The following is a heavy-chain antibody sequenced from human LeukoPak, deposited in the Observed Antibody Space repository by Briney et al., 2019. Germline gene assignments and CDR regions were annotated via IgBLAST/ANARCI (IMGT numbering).Heavy chain of an antibody. D-gene: IGHD3-10*01. CDR3: ARVPAGDWFDP. Sequence: SVKVSCKASGGTFSSYAISWVRQAPGQGLEWMGRIIPIFGTANYAQKFQGRVTITTDESTSTAYMELRSLRSDDTAVYYCARVPAGDWFDPWGQGTLVTVSS. CDR2: IIPIFGTA. CDR1: GGTFSSYA. J-gene: IGHJ5*02. V-gene: IGHV1-69*05.